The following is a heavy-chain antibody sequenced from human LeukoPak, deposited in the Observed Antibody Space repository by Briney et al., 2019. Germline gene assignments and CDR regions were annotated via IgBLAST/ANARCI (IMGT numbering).Heavy chain of an antibody. Sequence: PSQTLSLTCTYSGGYISSGDYYWSWIRQPPGKGLEWIGYIYYSGSTYYNPSLKSRVTISVDTSKNQFSLKLSPVTAADTAVYYCARGGGYTLHYYYCMDVWGKGTTVTVSS. D-gene: IGHD6-13*01. CDR2: IYYSGST. CDR3: ARGGGYTLHYYYCMDV. V-gene: IGHV4-30-4*08. CDR1: GGYISSGDYY. J-gene: IGHJ6*03.